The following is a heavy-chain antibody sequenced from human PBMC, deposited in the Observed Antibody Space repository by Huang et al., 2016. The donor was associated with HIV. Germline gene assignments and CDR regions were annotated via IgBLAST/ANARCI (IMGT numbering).Heavy chain of an antibody. CDR2: IRSNNGDT. D-gene: IGHD3-22*01. CDR1: DYTFTSYG. J-gene: IGHJ4*02. Sequence: QVQLVQSGGEVKKPGASVKVSCKAADYTFTSYGNSWVRQAPGQGLEWNGLIRSNNGDTNYSPKFQGRVTMTTDTSTSTAYMELRSLRSDDTAVYYCGGSSGYWSFDYWGQGTLVTVSS. CDR3: GGSSGYWSFDY. V-gene: IGHV1-18*04.